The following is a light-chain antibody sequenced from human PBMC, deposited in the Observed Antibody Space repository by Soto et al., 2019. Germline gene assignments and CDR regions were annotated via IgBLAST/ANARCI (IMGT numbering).Light chain of an antibody. V-gene: IGKV1-39*01. Sequence: DIQMTQSPSSLSASVGDRVTITCRASRSISSYVNWYQQKPGKAPKLLIYAASSLQGRVPPRFSGSGSGTDFTITISSLQDEDFATYYFQQSYSTAITFGHGTRLEIK. CDR3: QQSYSTAIT. J-gene: IGKJ5*01. CDR2: AAS. CDR1: RSISSY.